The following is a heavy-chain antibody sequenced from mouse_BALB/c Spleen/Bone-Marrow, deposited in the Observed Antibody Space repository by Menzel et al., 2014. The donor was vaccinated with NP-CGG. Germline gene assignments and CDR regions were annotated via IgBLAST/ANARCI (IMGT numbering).Heavy chain of an antibody. CDR3: TTLARNDFDY. V-gene: IGHV1-5*01. J-gene: IGHJ2*01. Sequence: EVQLQQSGAVLARPGAAGKMSCKASGYTFSNYWMHWVKQRPGQGLEGIGTIYPGNSDTTYNQKFKGKAKLTAVTSTSTAYMELSSLTNEDSAVYYCTTLARNDFDYWGQGTTLTVSS. CDR2: IYPGNSDT. CDR1: GYTFSNYW. D-gene: IGHD3-1*01.